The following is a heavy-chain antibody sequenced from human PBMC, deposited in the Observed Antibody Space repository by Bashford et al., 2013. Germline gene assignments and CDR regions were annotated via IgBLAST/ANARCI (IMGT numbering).Heavy chain of an antibody. Sequence: GESLKISCKGSGYSFISHWIVWVRQMPGKGLEWMGIIYPGDSDTRYSPSFQGQVTISADKSISTAYLQWSSLKASDTAMYYCARRSYSSSSGGYYYYGMDVWGQGTNGHRLL. CDR2: IYPGDSDT. J-gene: IGHJ6*02. CDR1: GYSFISHW. D-gene: IGHD6-6*01. CDR3: ARRSYSSSSGGYYYYGMDV. V-gene: IGHV5-51*01.